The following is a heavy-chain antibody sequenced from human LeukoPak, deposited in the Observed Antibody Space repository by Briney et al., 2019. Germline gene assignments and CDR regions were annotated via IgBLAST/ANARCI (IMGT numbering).Heavy chain of an antibody. V-gene: IGHV4-59*01. CDR1: GGSINYYY. J-gene: IGHJ4*02. CDR2: IYYSGNT. D-gene: IGHD6-19*01. Sequence: SETLSLTCTVSGGSINYYYWSWIRQPPGKGLEWIGYIYYSGNTNYNPSLKSRVTISVDTSKNQFSLKLSSVTAADTAVYYCARDHDSSGPFDYWGQGTLVTVSS. CDR3: ARDHDSSGPFDY.